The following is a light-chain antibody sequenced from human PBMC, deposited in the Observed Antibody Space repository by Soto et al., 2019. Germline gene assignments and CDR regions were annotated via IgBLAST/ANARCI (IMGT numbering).Light chain of an antibody. J-gene: IGKJ1*01. CDR1: QDIATY. CDR3: QQYDISPWT. V-gene: IGKV1-33*01. Sequence: DIQMTQSPSSLSASVGNRVTITCQASQDIATYLNWYQQKPGKAPNLLIYDSSTRATGFPDRFSGSGSGTDFTLTIIRLEPEDFAVYYCQQYDISPWTFGQGTKVDIK. CDR2: DSS.